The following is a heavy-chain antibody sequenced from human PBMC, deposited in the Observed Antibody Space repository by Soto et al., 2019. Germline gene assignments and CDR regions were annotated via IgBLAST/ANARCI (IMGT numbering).Heavy chain of an antibody. CDR1: GGSISIYY. CDR2: IYYSGST. J-gene: IGHJ3*02. CDR3: ARSFRTLDAFDI. Sequence: PSETLALTCTVSGGSISIYYWSWIRQPPGKGLEWIGYIYYSGSTNYNPSLKSRVTISVDTSKNQFSLKLSSVTAADTAVYYCARSFRTLDAFDIWGQGTMVTVSS. V-gene: IGHV4-59*01.